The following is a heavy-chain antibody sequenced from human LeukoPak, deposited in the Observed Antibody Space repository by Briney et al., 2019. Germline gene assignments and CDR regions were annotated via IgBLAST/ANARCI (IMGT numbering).Heavy chain of an antibody. CDR3: AKDFYGIDYDSHFDY. J-gene: IGHJ4*02. CDR1: GFTFSSYA. CDR2: ISGSGGST. V-gene: IGHV3-23*01. D-gene: IGHD3-22*01. Sequence: PGGSLRLSRAASGFTFSSYAMSWVRQAPGKGLEWVSAISGSGGSTYYADSVKGRFTISRDNSKNTLYLQMNSLRAEDTAVYYCAKDFYGIDYDSHFDYWGQGTLVTVSS.